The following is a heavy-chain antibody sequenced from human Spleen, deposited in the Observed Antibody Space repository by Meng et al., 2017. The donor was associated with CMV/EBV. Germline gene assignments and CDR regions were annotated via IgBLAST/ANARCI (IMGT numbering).Heavy chain of an antibody. D-gene: IGHD1-1*01. Sequence: SETLSLTCSVSGGSISSNPYYWGWIRRPPGKGLEWIATLDYSGNTYYSPSLKSRVTISGDTSKNQFFLKLKSVTAADTAVYFCARDVFDDTGSAFDIWGKGTMVTVSS. CDR1: GGSISSNPYY. CDR3: ARDVFDDTGSAFDI. CDR2: LDYSGNT. J-gene: IGHJ3*02. V-gene: IGHV4-39*07.